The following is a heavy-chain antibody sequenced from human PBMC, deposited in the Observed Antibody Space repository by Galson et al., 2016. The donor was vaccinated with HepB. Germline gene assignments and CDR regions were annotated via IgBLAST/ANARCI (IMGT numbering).Heavy chain of an antibody. CDR3: ARGEIGTLPYYYFGMDV. D-gene: IGHD1-1*01. CDR2: INQDGIEK. CDR1: GFTFSSYW. J-gene: IGHJ6*02. V-gene: IGHV3-7*01. Sequence: SLRLSCATSGFTFSSYWMTWVRQAPGKGLEWVANINQDGIEKYYVGSVKGRFTISRDNAKNSLYLKMSSLTDDDTAVYYCARGEIGTLPYYYFGMDVWGQGTTVTVSS.